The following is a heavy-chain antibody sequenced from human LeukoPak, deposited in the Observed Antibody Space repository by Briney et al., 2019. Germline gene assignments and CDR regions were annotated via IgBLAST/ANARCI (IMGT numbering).Heavy chain of an antibody. V-gene: IGHV5-51*01. CDR1: GYSFTSYW. CDR3: ARQQGYCSSTSCYQNWFDP. J-gene: IGHJ5*02. D-gene: IGHD2-2*01. CDR2: IYPGDSDT. Sequence: GESLKISCKGSGYSFTSYWIGWVRQMPGKGLEWMGIIYPGDSDTRYSPSFQGQVTISADKSISTAYLQWSSLKASDTAMYYCARQQGYCSSTSCYQNWFDPWGQGTLVTVSS.